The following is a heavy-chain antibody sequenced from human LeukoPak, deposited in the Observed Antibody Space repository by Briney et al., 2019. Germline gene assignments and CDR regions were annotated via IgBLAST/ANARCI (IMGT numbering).Heavy chain of an antibody. CDR1: GFAFSSHS. CDR2: IGTSSSSK. CDR3: ARGNRGLSPDY. Sequence: GGSLRLSCAASGFAFSSHSMNWVRQAPGKGLEWVSYIGTSSSSKYYADSVKGRFTISRDNDKNSIYLQMDSLRDEDTAVYYCARGNRGLSPDYWGQGTLVTVSS. J-gene: IGHJ4*02. D-gene: IGHD1-14*01. V-gene: IGHV3-48*02.